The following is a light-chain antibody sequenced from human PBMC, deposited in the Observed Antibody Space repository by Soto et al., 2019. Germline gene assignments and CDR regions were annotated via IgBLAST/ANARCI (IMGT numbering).Light chain of an antibody. V-gene: IGKV3-15*01. CDR1: QSVSRN. CDR3: QQYNNWLWT. J-gene: IGKJ1*01. Sequence: EIVMTQSPAPLSVSPGERATLSSRASQSVSRNVAWYQQKPGQAPRLLIHDASTRATGISVRFSGSGSGTEFTLTISSLQSEDFAVYYCQQYNNWLWTFGHGTKVEIK. CDR2: DAS.